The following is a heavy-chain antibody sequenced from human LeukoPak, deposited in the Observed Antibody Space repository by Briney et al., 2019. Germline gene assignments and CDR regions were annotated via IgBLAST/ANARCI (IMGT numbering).Heavy chain of an antibody. CDR3: ARDNSVGDYAWWFDP. V-gene: IGHV1-18*01. D-gene: IGHD1-26*01. J-gene: IGHJ5*02. Sequence: ASVKVSCKASGYTFTSYGISWVRQAPGQGLEWMGWISAYNGNTNYAQKLQGRVTMTTDTSTSTAYMELRSLRSEDTAVYYCARDNSVGDYAWWFDPWGQGTLVTVSS. CDR2: ISAYNGNT. CDR1: GYTFTSYG.